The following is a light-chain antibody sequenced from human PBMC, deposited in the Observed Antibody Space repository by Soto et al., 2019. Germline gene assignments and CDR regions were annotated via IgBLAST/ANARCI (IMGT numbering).Light chain of an antibody. CDR3: QHYGSSPTWT. CDR1: QSVSGSN. Sequence: EIVLTQSPGTLSLSPGERATLSCRASQSVSGSNLAWYQQKPGQAPRLLIYGASSRATGIPDRFSGSGSGTDYTLTISRLEPEDFAVYYCQHYGSSPTWTFGQGTKVEIK. CDR2: GAS. J-gene: IGKJ1*01. V-gene: IGKV3-20*01.